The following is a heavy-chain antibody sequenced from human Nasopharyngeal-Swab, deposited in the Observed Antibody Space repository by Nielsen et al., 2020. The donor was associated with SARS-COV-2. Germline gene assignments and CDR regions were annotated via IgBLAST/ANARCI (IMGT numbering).Heavy chain of an antibody. CDR2: IYYSGST. CDR3: AREKNDFWSGSPGAYYFDY. Sequence: TRSLTCTVSGGSISSVDYYWSWIRQPTGRGLEWIVYIYYSGSTYYNPCLKSRVTISVDTSKNQFSLKLSSVTAADTAVYYCAREKNDFWSGSPGAYYFDYWGQGTLVTVSS. V-gene: IGHV4-30-4*08. J-gene: IGHJ4*02. CDR1: GGSISSVDYY. D-gene: IGHD3-3*01.